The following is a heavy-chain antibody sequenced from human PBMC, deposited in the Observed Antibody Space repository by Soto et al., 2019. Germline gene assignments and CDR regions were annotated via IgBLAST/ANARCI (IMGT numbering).Heavy chain of an antibody. D-gene: IGHD5-18*01. J-gene: IGHJ5*02. V-gene: IGHV4-34*01. CDR1: GGSFSVYY. CDR2: INHSGST. CDR3: AREGYSYGYRGGYWFDP. Sequence: PSETLSLTCAVYGGSFSVYYWSWIRHPPGKGLEWIGEINHSGSTNYNPSLKSRVTISVDTSKNQFSLKLSSVTAADTAVYYCAREGYSYGYRGGYWFDPWGQGTLVTVSS.